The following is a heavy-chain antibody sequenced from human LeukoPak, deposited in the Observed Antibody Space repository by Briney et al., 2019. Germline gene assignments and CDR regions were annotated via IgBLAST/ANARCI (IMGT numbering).Heavy chain of an antibody. D-gene: IGHD3-3*01. CDR3: ARDGFGGGYFDY. CDR2: IYYSGST. CDR1: GGSISSGDYY. Sequence: PSETLSLTCTVSGGSISSGDYYWSWIRQHPGKGLEWIGYIYYSGSTYYNPSLKSRVTISVDTSKNQFSLKLSSVTAADTAVYYCARDGFGGGYFDYWGQGTLVTVSS. V-gene: IGHV4-31*03. J-gene: IGHJ4*02.